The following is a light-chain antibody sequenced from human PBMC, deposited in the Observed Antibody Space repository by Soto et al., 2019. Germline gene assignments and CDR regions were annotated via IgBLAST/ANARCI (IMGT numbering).Light chain of an antibody. V-gene: IGKV3-15*01. J-gene: IGKJ1*01. CDR3: QQYNNWPLT. CDR2: GAS. Sequence: EIVMTQSPATLSVSPGERATLSCRASQSVSSNLAWYQQKPGQAPRLLIYGASTRATGIPARFSGSGSGTEFTLPISSLHSESFAVYYCQQYNNWPLTFGQATKVEIK. CDR1: QSVSSN.